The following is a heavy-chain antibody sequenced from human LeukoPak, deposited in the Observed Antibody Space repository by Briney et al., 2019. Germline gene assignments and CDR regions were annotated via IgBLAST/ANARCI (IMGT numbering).Heavy chain of an antibody. CDR1: GFTFNNYA. CDR3: AKDSRPTIAVAGFDY. V-gene: IGHV3-23*01. CDR2: ISGSGSTT. Sequence: GGSLRLSCSVSGFTFNNYAMNWVRQAPGKGLEWVSGISGSGSTTYYADSVKGRFTISRDNSKNALYLQMNNLRGEDTAVYFCAKDSRPTIAVAGFDYWAREPWSPSPQ. D-gene: IGHD6-19*01. J-gene: IGHJ4*02.